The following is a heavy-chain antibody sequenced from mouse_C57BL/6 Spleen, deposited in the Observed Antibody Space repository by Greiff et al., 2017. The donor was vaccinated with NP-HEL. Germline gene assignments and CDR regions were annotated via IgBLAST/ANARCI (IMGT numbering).Heavy chain of an antibody. D-gene: IGHD2-4*01. CDR3: ARALYEYEGKEY. CDR1: GFTFSDYG. V-gene: IGHV5-17*01. CDR2: ISSGSSTI. Sequence: EVKLVESGGGLVKPGGSLKLSCAASGFTFSDYGMHWVRQAPEKGLEWVAYISSGSSTIYYADTVKGRFTISRDNAKNTQFLQMSSLRSEDTAMYYCARALYEYEGKEYWGQGTLVTVSA. J-gene: IGHJ3*01.